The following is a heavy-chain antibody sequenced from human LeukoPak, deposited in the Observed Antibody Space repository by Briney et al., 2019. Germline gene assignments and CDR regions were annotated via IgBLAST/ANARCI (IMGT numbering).Heavy chain of an antibody. V-gene: IGHV3-23*01. CDR1: GFTVSSNY. CDR2: ISGSGDKT. J-gene: IGHJ6*02. CDR3: ARDSGWIQFGV. D-gene: IGHD5-18*01. Sequence: PGGSLRLSCAASGFTVSSNYMSWVRQAPGKGLEWVSGISGSGDKTYFADSVKGRFTISRDNSKNTLYLQMNSLRAEDTAVYYCARDSGWIQFGVWGQGTTVTVSS.